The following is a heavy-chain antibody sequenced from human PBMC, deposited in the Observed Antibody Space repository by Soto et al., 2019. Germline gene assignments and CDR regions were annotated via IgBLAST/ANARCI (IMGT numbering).Heavy chain of an antibody. D-gene: IGHD6-19*01. CDR3: ARLASGWQYYYFDF. V-gene: IGHV4-34*01. Sequence: QVQLQQWGAGLLKPSETLSLTCAVYGGSFSPYFWSWIRQPPGKRLEWIGEINHSGSINYNPSLPRRATLSVDTSKNQVSLKLTSVTAADTAVYYCARLASGWQYYYFDFWGRGTPVTVSS. CDR1: GGSFSPYF. CDR2: INHSGSI. J-gene: IGHJ2*01.